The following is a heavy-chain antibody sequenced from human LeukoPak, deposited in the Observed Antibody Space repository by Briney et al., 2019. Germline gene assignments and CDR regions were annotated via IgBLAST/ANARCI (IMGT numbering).Heavy chain of an antibody. CDR3: AGDFGISEVY. D-gene: IGHD1-20*01. Sequence: PGGSLRLSCAGSGFTFIDYNMNWVRQAPGMGLEWVSSISSSSSYIYYGDSVQGRFTISRDNAKNTLYLQMNNLRAEDTAVYYCAGDFGISEVYWGQGTLVTVSS. CDR1: GFTFIDYN. J-gene: IGHJ4*02. CDR2: ISSSSSYI. V-gene: IGHV3-21*01.